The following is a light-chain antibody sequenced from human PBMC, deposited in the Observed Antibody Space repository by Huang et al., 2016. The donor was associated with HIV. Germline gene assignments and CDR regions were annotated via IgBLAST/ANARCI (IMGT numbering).Light chain of an antibody. CDR1: QSVSSSY. CDR2: GAS. CDR3: QQYGGSPIT. Sequence: EIVLTQSPGTLSLFPGERATLSCRASQSVSSSYLAWYQQKPGQAPRLLIYGASNGATGIPARFSGSGSGTDFTLTIRRVEPEDFAVYYCQQYGGSPITFGQGTRLEIK. J-gene: IGKJ5*01. V-gene: IGKV3-20*01.